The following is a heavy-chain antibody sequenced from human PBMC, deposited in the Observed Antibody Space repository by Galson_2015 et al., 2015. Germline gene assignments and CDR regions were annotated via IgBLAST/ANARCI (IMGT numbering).Heavy chain of an antibody. CDR1: GGTFSSYA. CDR3: ARVIRCSSTSCYAADAFDI. CDR2: IIPIFGTA. J-gene: IGHJ3*02. V-gene: IGHV1-69*13. D-gene: IGHD2-2*01. Sequence: SVKVSCKASGGTFSSYAISWVRQAPGQGLEWMGGIIPIFGTANYAQKFQGRVTITADESTSTAYMELSSLRSEDTAVYYCARVIRCSSTSCYAADAFDIWGQGTMVTVSS.